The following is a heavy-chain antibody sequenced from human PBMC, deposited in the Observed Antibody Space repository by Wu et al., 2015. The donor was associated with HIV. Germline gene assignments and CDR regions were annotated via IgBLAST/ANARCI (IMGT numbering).Heavy chain of an antibody. CDR1: GDTFSRSG. CDR3: ARTPGVRPAAIHYYYYMDV. V-gene: IGHV1-69*11. J-gene: IGHJ6*03. CDR2: IIPNHGGA. Sequence: QVQLVQSGAEVKKPGSSVKVSCKASGDTFSRSGISWMRQAPGKGFEWMGRIIPNHGGANYAEKFEGRVTITADEATNTAYMDLSRLRSEDTAVYYCARTPGVRPAAIHYYYYMDVWGKGTTGHRLL. D-gene: IGHD2-2*01.